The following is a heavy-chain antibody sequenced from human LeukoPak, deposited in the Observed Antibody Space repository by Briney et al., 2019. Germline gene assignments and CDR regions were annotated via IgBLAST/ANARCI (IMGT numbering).Heavy chain of an antibody. CDR2: ISAYNGNT. Sequence: ASVKVSCKASGYTFTSYGISWVRQAPGQGLEWMGWISAYNGNTKYAQKLQGRVTMTTDTSTSTAYMELRSLRLDDMAVYYCARDENYGIFFNVDYWGQGTLVTVSS. V-gene: IGHV1-18*03. CDR1: GYTFTSYG. J-gene: IGHJ4*02. D-gene: IGHD4-17*01. CDR3: ARDENYGIFFNVDY.